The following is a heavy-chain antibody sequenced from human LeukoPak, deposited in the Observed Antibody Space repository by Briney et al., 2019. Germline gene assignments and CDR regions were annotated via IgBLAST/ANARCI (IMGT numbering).Heavy chain of an antibody. J-gene: IGHJ5*02. CDR2: IFHSGSA. D-gene: IGHD2-2*01. Sequence: SETLSLTCSVSGYSISSGYQWAWIRQSPGKGLEWIGSIFHSGSAHYNPSLKSRVTISVDASRNQFSLKLNSVSATDTAVYYCARDPRWLTPDCTSTSCYENYFDPWGQGTLVTVSS. V-gene: IGHV4-38-2*02. CDR1: GYSISSGYQ. CDR3: ARDPRWLTPDCTSTSCYENYFDP.